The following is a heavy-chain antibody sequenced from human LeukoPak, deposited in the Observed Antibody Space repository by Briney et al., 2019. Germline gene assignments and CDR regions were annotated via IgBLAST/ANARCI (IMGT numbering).Heavy chain of an antibody. Sequence: GGSLRLSCAASGFTFSSYSINWVRQAPGKGLEWVSSISSSSSYIYYADSVKGRFTISRDNAKNSLYLQMNSLRAEDTAVYYCARDVVTTGAYYFDYWGQGTLVTVSS. J-gene: IGHJ4*02. V-gene: IGHV3-21*01. CDR3: ARDVVTTGAYYFDY. CDR1: GFTFSSYS. CDR2: ISSSSSYI. D-gene: IGHD2-21*02.